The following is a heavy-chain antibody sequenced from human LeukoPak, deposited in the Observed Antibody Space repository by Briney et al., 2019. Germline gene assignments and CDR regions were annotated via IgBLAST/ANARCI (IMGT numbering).Heavy chain of an antibody. J-gene: IGHJ3*02. CDR2: IYSGGST. CDR1: GFIVSGNY. CDR3: ARERGSGWGHDAFDI. Sequence: GGSLRLSCAASGFIVSGNYMSWVRQAPGKGLEWVSVIYSGGSTHYADSVKGRFTISRDNSKNTLYLQMNSLRAEDTAVYYCARERGSGWGHDAFDIWGQGTMVTVSS. D-gene: IGHD6-19*01. V-gene: IGHV3-66*01.